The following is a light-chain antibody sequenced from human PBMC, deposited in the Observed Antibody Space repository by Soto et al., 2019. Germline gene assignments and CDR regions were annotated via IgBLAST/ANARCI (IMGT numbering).Light chain of an antibody. V-gene: IGKV3-15*01. CDR3: QQYNNWPET. CDR1: QSVSSN. Sequence: EIVMTQSPATLSVSPGERATLSCRASQSVSSNLAWYQQKPGQAPRLLIYGASTRATGIPARFSGSGSGTAFTLTISSLQSVDFAVYYCQQYNNWPETFGRGTKVDIK. J-gene: IGKJ3*01. CDR2: GAS.